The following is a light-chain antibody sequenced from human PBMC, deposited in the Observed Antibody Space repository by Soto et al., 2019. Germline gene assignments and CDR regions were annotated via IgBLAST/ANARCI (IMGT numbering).Light chain of an antibody. J-gene: IGLJ2*01. CDR1: SSDVGSYNL. Sequence: SVLTQPASASGSPGQSITISCTGTSSDVGSYNLVSWYQQHPGKAPKLMIYEGSKRPSGVSNRFSGSKSGNTASLTISGLQAEDEADYYCCSYAGSSTFVVFGGGTKLTVL. CDR2: EGS. CDR3: CSYAGSSTFVV. V-gene: IGLV2-23*03.